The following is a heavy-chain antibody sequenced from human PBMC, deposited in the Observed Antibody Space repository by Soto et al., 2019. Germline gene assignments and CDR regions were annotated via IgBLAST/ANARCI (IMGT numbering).Heavy chain of an antibody. CDR2: IYYSGST. J-gene: IGHJ4*02. CDR1: GGSISSGDYY. Sequence: ASETLSLTCTVSGGSISSGDYYWSWIRQPPGKGLEWIGYIYYSGSTYYNPSLKSRVTISADTSKNQFSLKLSSVTAADTAVYYCASSSGLGDFDYWGQGTLVTVSS. D-gene: IGHD3-22*01. CDR3: ASSSGLGDFDY. V-gene: IGHV4-30-4*01.